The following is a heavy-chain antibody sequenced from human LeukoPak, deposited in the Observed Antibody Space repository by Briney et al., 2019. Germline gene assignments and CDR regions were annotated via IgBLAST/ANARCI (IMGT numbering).Heavy chain of an antibody. CDR3: ARLSGSYYGRDY. J-gene: IGHJ4*02. D-gene: IGHD1-26*01. CDR2: ISSSSIYI. V-gene: IGHV3-21*01. Sequence: KSGGSLRLSCAASGFTFSSYSMNWVRQAPGKGLEWVSSISSSSIYIYYADSVKGRFTISRDNARNSLYLQMNSLRAEDTAVYYCARLSGSYYGRDYWGQGTLVTVSS. CDR1: GFTFSSYS.